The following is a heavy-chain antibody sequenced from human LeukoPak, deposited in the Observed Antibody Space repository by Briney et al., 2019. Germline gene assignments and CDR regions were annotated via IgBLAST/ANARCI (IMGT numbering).Heavy chain of an antibody. Sequence: PGGSLRLSCAASGFTFSSYWMIWVCQAPGKGLEWVANIQQDGSEKYYVDSVKGRFTISRDNAKNSLYLQMNSLRAEDTAVYYCARQSHVDTSMVFWGQGTLVTVSS. CDR1: GFTFSSYW. CDR2: IQQDGSEK. J-gene: IGHJ4*02. V-gene: IGHV3-7*05. CDR3: ARQSHVDTSMVF. D-gene: IGHD5-18*01.